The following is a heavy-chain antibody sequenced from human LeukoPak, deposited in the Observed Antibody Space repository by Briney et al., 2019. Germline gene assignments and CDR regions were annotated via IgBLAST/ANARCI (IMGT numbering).Heavy chain of an antibody. CDR1: GFTFSSYG. D-gene: IGHD6-13*01. J-gene: IGHJ3*02. CDR2: ISYDGSDK. V-gene: IGHV3-30*18. CDR3: AKVGRMAAVSSWFDT. Sequence: GGSLRLSCAASGFTFSSYGMHWVRQAPGKGLEWVAVISYDGSDKYFADSVKGRFTISRDNSKNTLYLQMNSLTAEDTAVYYCAKVGRMAAVSSWFDTWGQGTMVTVSS.